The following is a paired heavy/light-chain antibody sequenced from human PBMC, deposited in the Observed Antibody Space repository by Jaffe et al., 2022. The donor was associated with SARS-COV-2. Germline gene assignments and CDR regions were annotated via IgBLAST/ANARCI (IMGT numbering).Light chain of an antibody. CDR2: WAS. CDR1: QSVLYSSNNKNY. V-gene: IGKV4-1*01. Sequence: DIVMTQSPDSLAVSLGERATINCKSSQSVLYSSNNKNYLAWYQQKPGQPPKLLIYWASTRESGVPDRFTGSGSGTDFTLTISSLQAEDVAVYYCQQYYSNPLTFGGGTKVEI. CDR3: QQYYSNPLT. J-gene: IGKJ4*01.
Heavy chain of an antibody. Sequence: QVQLVQSGPEVKKPGASVKVSCKASGYTFTGYYMHWVRQAPGQGLEWMGWINPNGGDTNQAQKFQGRVAMTRDTSISTAYMELSGLTSDDTAVYYCARDWSYRSTWYTGRDWFDPWGQGTLVTVSS. CDR1: GYTFTGYY. CDR2: INPNGGDT. V-gene: IGHV1-2*02. J-gene: IGHJ5*02. D-gene: IGHD6-13*01. CDR3: ARDWSYRSTWYTGRDWFDP.